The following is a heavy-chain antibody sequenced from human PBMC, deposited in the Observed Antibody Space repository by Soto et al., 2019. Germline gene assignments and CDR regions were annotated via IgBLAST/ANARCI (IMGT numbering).Heavy chain of an antibody. V-gene: IGHV1-69*02. CDR2: IVPMIGRT. Sequence: QVQLVQSGAEVKKTGSSVKVSCKASGGSFSSYTISWVRQALGQGLEWMGRIVPMIGRTIYAQKFQGRVAISADKSTTTAYMDWSNLVFEDMAMYYCALDPGSEVFELRGQGKLVTVSS. J-gene: IGHJ3*01. D-gene: IGHD3-10*01. CDR3: ALDPGSEVFEL. CDR1: GGSFSSYT.